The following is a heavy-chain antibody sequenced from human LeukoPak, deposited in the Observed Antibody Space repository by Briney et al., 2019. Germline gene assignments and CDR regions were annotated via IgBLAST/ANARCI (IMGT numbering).Heavy chain of an antibody. J-gene: IGHJ4*02. Sequence: GASVKVSCKASGGTFSSYAISWVRQAPGQGLEWMGRIIPILGIANYAQKFQGRVTITADKSTSTAYMELSSLRSEDTAVYYCARGYDGSGWYVWGQGTLVTVSS. V-gene: IGHV1-69*04. CDR2: IIPILGIA. CDR1: GGTFSSYA. CDR3: ARGYDGSGWYV. D-gene: IGHD6-19*01.